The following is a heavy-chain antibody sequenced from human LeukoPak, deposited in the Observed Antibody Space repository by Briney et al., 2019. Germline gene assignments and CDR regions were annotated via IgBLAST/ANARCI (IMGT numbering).Heavy chain of an antibody. CDR1: GFTVSINY. CDR3: AREISRFGI. D-gene: IGHD3-16*01. J-gene: IGHJ4*02. CDR2: IYIGGST. V-gene: IGHV3-66*01. Sequence: PGGSLRLSCAASGFTVSINYMSCGRQAPGEGLEWVSSIYIGGSTYYADSVKGRFTISRDNPNNTLYLQMHSLRAEDTAVYYCAREISRFGIWGQGTLVTVSS.